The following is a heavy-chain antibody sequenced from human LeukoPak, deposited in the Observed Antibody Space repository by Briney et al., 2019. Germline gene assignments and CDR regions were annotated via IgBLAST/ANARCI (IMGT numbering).Heavy chain of an antibody. D-gene: IGHD2-15*01. CDR3: ASGLGYCRGGTCYSMFFVY. Sequence: VSVKVSCKASRTTFTGYFILSVSRAAGHGLEWRGWFHPYRGGTNYAQKLQGRVTMTRDTSISTAYMELSRLRSDDTAVYYCASGLGYCRGGTCYSMFFVYWGQGTLVTVSS. V-gene: IGHV1-2*02. CDR2: FHPYRGGT. J-gene: IGHJ4*02. CDR1: RTTFTGYF.